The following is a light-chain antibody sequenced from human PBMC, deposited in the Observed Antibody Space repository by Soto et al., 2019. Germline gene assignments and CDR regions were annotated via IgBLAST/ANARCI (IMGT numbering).Light chain of an antibody. CDR2: SNI. CDR1: RSNIGRKI. V-gene: IGLV1-44*01. J-gene: IGLJ3*02. CDR3: ASWDDSLKSPV. Sequence: QSALSQPPSASGTPGQTVTISCSGSRSNIGRKIVNWYQQVPGTAPKLLIYSNIQRPSEVPDRFSASKSGTSASLAISGLQSDDEATYYCASWDDSLKSPVFGGGTKVTVL.